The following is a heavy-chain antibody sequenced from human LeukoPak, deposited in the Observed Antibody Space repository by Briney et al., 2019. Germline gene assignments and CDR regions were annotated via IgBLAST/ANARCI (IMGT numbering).Heavy chain of an antibody. CDR1: GFSFSDHY. CDR3: ARGPDYYYDSSGSFDY. D-gene: IGHD3-22*01. Sequence: GGSLRLSCAASGFSFSDHYMAWIRQAPGKGLEWVSYVSGSGDTIYHADSVKGRFTISRDTAKNSVHLQMNSLRVDDTAVYYCARGPDYYYDSSGSFDYWGQGTLVTVSS. CDR2: VSGSGDTI. V-gene: IGHV3-11*01. J-gene: IGHJ4*02.